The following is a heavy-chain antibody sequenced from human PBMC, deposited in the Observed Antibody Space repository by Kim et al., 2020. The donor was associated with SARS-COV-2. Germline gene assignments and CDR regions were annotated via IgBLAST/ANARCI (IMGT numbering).Heavy chain of an antibody. Sequence: SVKVSCKASGGTFSSYAISWVRQAPGQGLEWMGGIIPIFGTANYAQKFQGRVTITADESTSTAYMELSSLRSEDTAVYYCARDKGITMVRGGTLYYYYYGMDVWGQGTTVTVSS. CDR3: ARDKGITMVRGGTLYYYYYGMDV. CDR2: IIPIFGTA. CDR1: GGTFSSYA. D-gene: IGHD3-10*01. J-gene: IGHJ6*02. V-gene: IGHV1-69*13.